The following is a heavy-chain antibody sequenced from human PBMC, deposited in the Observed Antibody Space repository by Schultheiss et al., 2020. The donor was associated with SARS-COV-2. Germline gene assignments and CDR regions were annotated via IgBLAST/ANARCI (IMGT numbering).Heavy chain of an antibody. CDR1: GFTFSSYA. CDR2: IWYDGSHK. Sequence: GESLKISCAASGFTFSSYAMSWVRQAPGKGLEWVAVIWYDGSHKYYADSVKGRFTISRDNSKNTLYLQMNSLRAEDTAVYYCAKYSWDSGSLIDYWGQGTLVTVSS. J-gene: IGHJ4*02. CDR3: AKYSWDSGSLIDY. V-gene: IGHV3-33*06. D-gene: IGHD1-26*01.